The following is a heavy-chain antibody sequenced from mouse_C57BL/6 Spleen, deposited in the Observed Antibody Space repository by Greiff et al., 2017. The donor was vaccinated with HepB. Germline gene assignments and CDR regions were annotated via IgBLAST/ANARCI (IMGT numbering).Heavy chain of an antibody. D-gene: IGHD1-1*01. CDR3: ARSEGYYGSSSWFAY. V-gene: IGHV1-82*01. CDR2: IYPGDGDT. J-gene: IGHJ3*01. Sequence: VQLQQSGPELVKPGASVKISCKASGYAFSSSWMNWVKQRPGKGLEWIGRIYPGDGDTNYNGKFKGKATLTADKSSSTAYMQLSSLTSEDSAVYFCARSEGYYGSSSWFAYWGQGTLVTVSA. CDR1: GYAFSSSW.